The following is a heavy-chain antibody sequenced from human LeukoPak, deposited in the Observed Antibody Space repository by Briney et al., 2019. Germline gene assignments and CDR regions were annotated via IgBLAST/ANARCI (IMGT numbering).Heavy chain of an antibody. J-gene: IGHJ3*02. CDR3: ARGDAFDI. CDR1: GLSFINYD. Sequence: GGSLRLSCAASGLSFINYDMSWVRQAPGKGLEWVSVIYSGGSTYYADSVKGRFTISRDNSKNTLYLQMNSLRAEDTAVYYCARGDAFDIWGQGTMVTVSS. V-gene: IGHV3-53*01. CDR2: IYSGGST.